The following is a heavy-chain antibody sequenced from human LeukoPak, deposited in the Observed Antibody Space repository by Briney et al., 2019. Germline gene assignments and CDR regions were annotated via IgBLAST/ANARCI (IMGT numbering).Heavy chain of an antibody. V-gene: IGHV1-69*05. CDR2: IIPIFGTA. CDR1: GYTFTSYD. D-gene: IGHD2-2*01. CDR3: ARELDCSSTSCSFQH. J-gene: IGHJ1*01. Sequence: ASVKVSCKASGYTFTSYDINWVRQAPGQGLEWMGGIIPIFGTANYAQKFQGRVTITTDESTSTAYMELSSLRSEDTAVYYCARELDCSSTSCSFQHWGQGTLVTVSS.